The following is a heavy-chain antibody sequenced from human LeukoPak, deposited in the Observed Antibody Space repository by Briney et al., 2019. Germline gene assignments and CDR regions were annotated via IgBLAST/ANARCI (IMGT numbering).Heavy chain of an antibody. Sequence: SETLSLTCAVYGGSFSGYYWGWIRQPPGKGLEWIGSIYHSGSTYYNPSLKSRVTISVDTSKNQFSLKLSSVTAADTAVYYCARDHPPLGAAYCGGDCYSGKGFDYWGQGTLVTVSS. CDR1: GGSFSGYY. CDR2: IYHSGST. CDR3: ARDHPPLGAAYCGGDCYSGKGFDY. V-gene: IGHV4-38-2*02. D-gene: IGHD2-21*02. J-gene: IGHJ4*02.